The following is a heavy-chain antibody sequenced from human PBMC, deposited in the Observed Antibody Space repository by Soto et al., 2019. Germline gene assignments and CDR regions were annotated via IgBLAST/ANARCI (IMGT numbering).Heavy chain of an antibody. CDR3: VRDGSKSLRDWFDP. Sequence: SETLSLTCNVSGGSISKFYWAWIRKTAGNGLEWMGRVYATGATDYNPSLRSRVAMSVDISKKTFSLRLRSVTGADSGVYYCVRDGSKSLRDWFDPWGQGVLVTVSS. V-gene: IGHV4-4*07. CDR2: VYATGAT. CDR1: GGSISKFY. J-gene: IGHJ5*02.